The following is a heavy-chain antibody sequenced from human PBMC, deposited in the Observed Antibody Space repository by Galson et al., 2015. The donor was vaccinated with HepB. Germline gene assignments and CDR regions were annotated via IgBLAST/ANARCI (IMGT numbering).Heavy chain of an antibody. J-gene: IGHJ6*01. Sequence: SVKVSCKASGYTFTDYYLHWVRQGPGQGFEWLGWISPNSGGTNYAQKFQGWVTMTRDTSIGTAYMGLSSLKSDDTAVYYCARDYKGRDGSGSFYYYGMDVWGQGTTVTVSS. V-gene: IGHV1-2*04. CDR1: GYTFTDYY. CDR2: ISPNSGGT. CDR3: ARDYKGRDGSGSFYYYGMDV. D-gene: IGHD3-10*01.